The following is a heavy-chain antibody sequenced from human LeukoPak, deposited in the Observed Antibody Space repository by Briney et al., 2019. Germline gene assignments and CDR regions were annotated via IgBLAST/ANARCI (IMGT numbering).Heavy chain of an antibody. CDR1: GFTLSGSA. Sequence: PGGSLRLSCAASGFTLSGSAMHWVRQASGKGLEWVGRIRSKANSYATAYAASVKGRFTISRDDSKNTAYLQMNSLKTEDTAVYYCTRYSNWNYGYWYFDLWGRGTLVTVSS. CDR3: TRYSNWNYGYWYFDL. CDR2: IRSKANSYAT. J-gene: IGHJ2*01. D-gene: IGHD1-7*01. V-gene: IGHV3-73*01.